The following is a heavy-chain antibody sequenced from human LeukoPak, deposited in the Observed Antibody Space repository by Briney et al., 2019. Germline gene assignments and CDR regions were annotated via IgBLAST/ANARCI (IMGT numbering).Heavy chain of an antibody. CDR3: ARHSTASGYLNYFDY. V-gene: IGHV4-59*08. CDR2: MYYSGTT. J-gene: IGHJ4*02. Sequence: SETLSLTCTVSGDSTSGYYWTWIRQPPGKRLEWIGYMYYSGTTKYNPSLKSRVTISVDTSKNQFSLKLSSVTAADTAVYYCARHSTASGYLNYFDYWGQGTLVTVSS. D-gene: IGHD1-1*01. CDR1: GDSTSGYY.